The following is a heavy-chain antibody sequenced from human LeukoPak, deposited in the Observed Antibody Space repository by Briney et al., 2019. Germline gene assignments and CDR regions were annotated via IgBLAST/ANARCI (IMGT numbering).Heavy chain of an antibody. Sequence: GESLKISCKGSGYSFTSYWIGWVRQMPGKGLEWMGIIYPGDSDTRYSPSFQGQVTISADKSNSTAYLQWSSLKASDTAMYYCARRSSHYYDSSGYYSVDYWGQGTLVTVSS. D-gene: IGHD3-22*01. CDR2: IYPGDSDT. CDR3: ARRSSHYYDSSGYYSVDY. V-gene: IGHV5-51*01. J-gene: IGHJ4*02. CDR1: GYSFTSYW.